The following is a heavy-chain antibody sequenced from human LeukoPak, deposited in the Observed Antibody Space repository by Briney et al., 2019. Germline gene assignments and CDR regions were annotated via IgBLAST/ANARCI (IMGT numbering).Heavy chain of an antibody. CDR2: INTYNGNT. D-gene: IGHD5-18*01. CDR3: ARALNSYGYSPFDS. J-gene: IGHJ4*02. CDR1: GYTFTNSD. V-gene: IGHV1-18*04. Sequence: ASVKVSCKASGYTFTNSDFTWVRQAPGRGLEWMGWINTYNGNTNYAPKFQGRVTMTTDTSTNTAYMEVRSLRSDDTAVYYCARALNSYGYSPFDSWGQGTLVTVSS.